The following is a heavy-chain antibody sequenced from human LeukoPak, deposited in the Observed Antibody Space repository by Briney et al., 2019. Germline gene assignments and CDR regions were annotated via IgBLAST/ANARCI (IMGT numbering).Heavy chain of an antibody. V-gene: IGHV3-7*03. CDR1: GFTFSSYW. CDR2: IKQDGSEE. D-gene: IGHD3-22*01. Sequence: GGSLRLSCAASGFTFSSYWMSWVRQAPGKGLEWVANIKQDGSEEYFVDSVKGRFTISRDNAKNSLYLQMNSLRAEDTAVYYCARHFGYTRGYYYSRWFDPWGQGTLVTVSS. CDR3: ARHFGYTRGYYYSRWFDP. J-gene: IGHJ5*02.